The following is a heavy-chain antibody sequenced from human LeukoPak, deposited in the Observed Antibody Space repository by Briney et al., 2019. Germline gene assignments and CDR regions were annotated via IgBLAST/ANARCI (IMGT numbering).Heavy chain of an antibody. Sequence: GGSLRLSCAASGFTFSSYSMHWVRQAPGKGLEWVSSISSSRSYIYYADSVKGRFTTSRDNAKTSLYLQMTSLRAEDTAVYYCARRGSTSRSGYFDYWGQGTLVTVSS. CDR1: GFTFSSYS. CDR3: ARRGSTSRSGYFDY. D-gene: IGHD2-2*01. V-gene: IGHV3-21*01. J-gene: IGHJ4*02. CDR2: ISSSRSYI.